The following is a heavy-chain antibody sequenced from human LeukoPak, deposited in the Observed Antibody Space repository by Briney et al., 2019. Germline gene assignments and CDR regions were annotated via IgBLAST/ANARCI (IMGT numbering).Heavy chain of an antibody. Sequence: GASVKVSCKASGYTFTSYDINWVRQATGQGLEWMRWMNPNSGNTGYAQKLQGRVTMTTDTSTSTAYMELRSLRSDDTAVYYCARDPNVDTADLDANPYFDYWGQGTLVTVSS. CDR1: GYTFTSYD. D-gene: IGHD5-18*01. J-gene: IGHJ4*02. CDR2: MNPNSGNT. V-gene: IGHV1-8*01. CDR3: ARDPNVDTADLDANPYFDY.